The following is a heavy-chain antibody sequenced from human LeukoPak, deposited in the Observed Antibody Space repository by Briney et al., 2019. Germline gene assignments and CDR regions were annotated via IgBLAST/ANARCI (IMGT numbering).Heavy chain of an antibody. J-gene: IGHJ3*02. Sequence: GGSLRLSCTVSGFTFGNYWMVWVRQAPGKGLEWVTNIKKDGSVKNYVDSVKGRFTISRDNAENSLYLQMNSVRAEDTAVYYCGRDIGFDTFDIWGQGTMVTVSS. D-gene: IGHD3-9*01. V-gene: IGHV3-7*01. CDR1: GFTFGNYW. CDR2: IKKDGSVK. CDR3: GRDIGFDTFDI.